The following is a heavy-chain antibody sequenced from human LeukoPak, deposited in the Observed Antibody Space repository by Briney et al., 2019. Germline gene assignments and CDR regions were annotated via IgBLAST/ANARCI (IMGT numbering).Heavy chain of an antibody. CDR2: IYTSGST. V-gene: IGHV4-61*02. Sequence: SETLSLTCTVSGGSISSGSYYWSWIRQPAGKGLEWIGRIYTSGSTNYDPSLKSRVTISVDTSKNQFSLKLSSVTAADTAVYYCARDNRFWRGYEYFDYWGQGTLVTVSS. CDR3: ARDNRFWRGYEYFDY. J-gene: IGHJ4*02. CDR1: GGSISSGSYY. D-gene: IGHD3-3*01.